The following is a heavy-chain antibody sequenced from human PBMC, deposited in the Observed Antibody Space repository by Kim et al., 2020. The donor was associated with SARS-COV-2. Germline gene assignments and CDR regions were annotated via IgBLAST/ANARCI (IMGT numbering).Heavy chain of an antibody. V-gene: IGHV5-10-1*01. J-gene: IGHJ4*02. CDR3: ARHSYYYGSGSYYKEYYFDY. CDR2: IDPSDSYT. CDR1: GYSFTSYW. Sequence: GESLKISCKGSGYSFTSYWISWVRQMPGKGLEWMGRIDPSDSYTNYSPSFQGHVTISADKSISTAYLQWSRLKASDTAMYYCARHSYYYGSGSYYKEYYFDYWGQGTLVTVSS. D-gene: IGHD3-10*01.